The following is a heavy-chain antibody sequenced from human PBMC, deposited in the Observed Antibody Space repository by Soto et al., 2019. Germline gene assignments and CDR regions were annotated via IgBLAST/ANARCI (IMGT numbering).Heavy chain of an antibody. CDR1: GNSISSYY. V-gene: IGHV4-59*01. Sequence: PSETLSLTCSVTGNSISSYYWTWIRQPPGEGLEWIGYIYHSGITNYSPSLKSRVTISVDTSKNQFSLKLTSVTAADTAVYYCARSLYAFDVWGHGTMVT. CDR3: ARSLYAFDV. J-gene: IGHJ3*01. CDR2: IYHSGIT.